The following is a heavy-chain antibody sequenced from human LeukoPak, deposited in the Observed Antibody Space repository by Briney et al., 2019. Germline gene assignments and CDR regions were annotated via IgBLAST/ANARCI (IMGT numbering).Heavy chain of an antibody. J-gene: IGHJ4*02. D-gene: IGHD4-17*01. CDR2: IFPSSGGP. V-gene: IGHV1-2*02. CDR3: ARKGEVYGDYDY. Sequence: ASVKVSCKASGYTFTGYYMHWARQAPGQGLEWMGWIFPSSGGPRYAQKFQGRVTMTRDTSISTAYMELSSLRSDDTAVYYCARKGEVYGDYDYWGQGTLVTVSS. CDR1: GYTFTGYY.